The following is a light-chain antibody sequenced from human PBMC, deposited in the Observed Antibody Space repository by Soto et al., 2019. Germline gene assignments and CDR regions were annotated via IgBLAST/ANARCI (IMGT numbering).Light chain of an antibody. CDR2: TAS. CDR1: QGIRRD. V-gene: IGKV1-17*01. Sequence: DIQMTQSPSSLAASVGDRVTITCRASQGIRRDLAWYQQKTGKAPKRLISTASTLESGAPSRFKGSGSGTDFTLTISGLQPEDFATYFCVQHNSFPFTFGPGTTVDV. CDR3: VQHNSFPFT. J-gene: IGKJ3*01.